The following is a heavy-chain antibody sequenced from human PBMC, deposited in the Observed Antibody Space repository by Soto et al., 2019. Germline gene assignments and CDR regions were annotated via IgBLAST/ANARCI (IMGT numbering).Heavy chain of an antibody. CDR1: GFTFSSYS. CDR3: ARDQVPGLDAFDI. J-gene: IGHJ3*02. V-gene: IGHV3-21*01. CDR2: ISRSAGNT. Sequence: PGGSLRLSCAASGFTFSSYSMNWVRQAPGKGLEWVSSISRSAGNTYYADSVKGRFTISRDNAKNSMYLQMNSLSAEDTAVYYCARDQVPGLDAFDIWGQGTMVTVSS.